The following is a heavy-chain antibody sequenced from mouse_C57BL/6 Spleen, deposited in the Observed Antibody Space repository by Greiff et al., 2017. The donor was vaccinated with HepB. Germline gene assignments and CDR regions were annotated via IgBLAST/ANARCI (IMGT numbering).Heavy chain of an antibody. CDR1: GYTFTSYW. CDR2: IDPNSGGT. CDR3: AREEIGYYDAMDY. D-gene: IGHD2-2*01. Sequence: QVQLKQPGAELVKPGASVKLSCKASGYTFTSYWMHWVKQRPGRGLEWIGRIDPNSGGTKYNEKFKSKATLTVDKPSSTAYMQLSSLTSEDSAVYCCAREEIGYYDAMDYWGQGTSVTVSS. J-gene: IGHJ4*01. V-gene: IGHV1-72*01.